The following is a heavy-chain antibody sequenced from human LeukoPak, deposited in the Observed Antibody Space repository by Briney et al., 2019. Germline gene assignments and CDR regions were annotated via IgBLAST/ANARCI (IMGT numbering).Heavy chain of an antibody. Sequence: PSETLSLTCTVSGGSISSYYWSWIRQPPGKGLEWIGYIYYSGSTNYNPSLKSRVTISVDTSKNQFSLKLSSVTAADTAVYYCARHPGKAFDFWSQGTLVTVSS. V-gene: IGHV4-59*08. D-gene: IGHD1-26*01. J-gene: IGHJ4*02. CDR1: GGSISSYY. CDR2: IYYSGST. CDR3: ARHPGKAFDF.